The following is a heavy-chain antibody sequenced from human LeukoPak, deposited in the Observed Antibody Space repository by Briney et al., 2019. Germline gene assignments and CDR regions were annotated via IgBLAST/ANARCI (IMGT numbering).Heavy chain of an antibody. J-gene: IGHJ4*02. V-gene: IGHV4-59*12. D-gene: IGHD3-3*01. CDR2: IYYSGST. Sequence: SETLSLTCTVSGGSISSYYWSWIRQPPGKGLEWIGYIYYSGSTNYNPSLKSRVTISVDTSKNQFSLKLSSVTAADTAVYYCARTRPKNYDFWSGYSTYFDYWGQGTLVTVSS. CDR1: GGSISSYY. CDR3: ARTRPKNYDFWSGYSTYFDY.